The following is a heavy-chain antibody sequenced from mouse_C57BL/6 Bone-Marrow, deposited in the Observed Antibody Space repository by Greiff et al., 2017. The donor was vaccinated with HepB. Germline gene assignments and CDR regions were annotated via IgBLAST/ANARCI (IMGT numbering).Heavy chain of an antibody. CDR3: AGDGGCLWFAY. J-gene: IGHJ3*01. CDR2: ITHSGET. Sequence: VHLVESGPGLVKPSQSLFLTCSISGFPITSGYFWFWIRQSPGKLLELMGYITHSGETFYNPSLQSPITITRETSKNQFFLQLNSETAEDTAVYYCAGDGGCLWFAYWGQGTLVTVSA. V-gene: IGHV12-3*01. CDR1: GFPITSGYF.